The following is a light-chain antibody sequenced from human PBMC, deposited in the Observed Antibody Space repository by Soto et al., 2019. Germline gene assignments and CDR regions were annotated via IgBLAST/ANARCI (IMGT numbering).Light chain of an antibody. CDR3: SSYTSSSTPVV. Sequence: QSALTQPASVSGSPGQSVTISCTGTSSDVGGYYYVSWYQHHPGKAPKLMIYEVSNRPSGVSNRFSGSKSGNTASLTISGLQAEDEADYYCSSYTSSSTPVVFGGGTQLTVL. CDR2: EVS. V-gene: IGLV2-14*01. CDR1: SSDVGGYYY. J-gene: IGLJ2*01.